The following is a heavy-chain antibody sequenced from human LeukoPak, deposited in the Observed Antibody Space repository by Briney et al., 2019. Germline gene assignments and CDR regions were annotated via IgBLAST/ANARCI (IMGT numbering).Heavy chain of an antibody. CDR3: ARDSSSSSWYTYNWFDP. CDR2: ISYDGSNK. CDR1: GFTFSSYA. J-gene: IGHJ5*02. Sequence: GRSLRLSCAASGFTFSSYAMHWVRQAPGKGLEWVAVISYDGSNKYYADSVKGRFTISRDNSKNTLYLQMNSLRAEDTAVYYCARDSSSSSWYTYNWFDPWGQGTLVTVSS. V-gene: IGHV3-30-3*01. D-gene: IGHD6-13*01.